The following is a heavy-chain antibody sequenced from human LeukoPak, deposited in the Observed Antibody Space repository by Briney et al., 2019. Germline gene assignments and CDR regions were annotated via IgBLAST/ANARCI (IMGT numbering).Heavy chain of an antibody. V-gene: IGHV1-46*01. J-gene: IGHJ5*02. CDR3: ARDGYVSSGWYSMGFDP. D-gene: IGHD6-19*01. CDR1: GYTFTTYY. CDR2: INPSGGST. Sequence: ASVKVSCKASGYTFTTYYMHWVRQAPGQGLEWMGMINPSGGSTGYAQKFQGRVTMTRDTSTSTVYMELSSLRSEDTAVYYCARDGYVSSGWYSMGFDPWGQGTLVTVSS.